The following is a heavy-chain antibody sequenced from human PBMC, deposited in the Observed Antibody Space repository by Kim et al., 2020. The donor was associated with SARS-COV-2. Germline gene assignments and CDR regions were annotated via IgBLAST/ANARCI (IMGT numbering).Heavy chain of an antibody. CDR2: ISGSGGST. J-gene: IGHJ2*01. Sequence: GGSLRLSCAASGFTFSSYAMSWVRQAPGKGLEWVSAISGSGGSTYYADSVKCRFTISRDNSKNTLYLQMNSLRAEDTAVYYCAKGTGGLFGYWYFDLWGRGTLVTVSS. CDR3: AKGTGGLFGYWYFDL. V-gene: IGHV3-23*01. D-gene: IGHD3-3*01. CDR1: GFTFSSYA.